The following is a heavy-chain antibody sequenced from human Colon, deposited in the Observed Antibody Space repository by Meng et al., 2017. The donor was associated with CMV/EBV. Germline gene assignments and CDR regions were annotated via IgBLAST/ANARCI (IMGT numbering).Heavy chain of an antibody. CDR2: ISGSGGST. Sequence: GESLKISCSTSGFTFSSYAMSWVRQAPGKGLEWVSAISGSGGSTYYADSVKGRFTISRDNSKNTLYLQMNSLRAEDTAVYYCAKDPPVDYWGQGTLVTVSS. CDR3: AKDPPVDY. V-gene: IGHV3-23*01. J-gene: IGHJ4*02. CDR1: GFTFSSYA.